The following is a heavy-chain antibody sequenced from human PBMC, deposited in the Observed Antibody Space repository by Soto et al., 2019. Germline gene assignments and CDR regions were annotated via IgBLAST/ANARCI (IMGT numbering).Heavy chain of an antibody. J-gene: IGHJ4*02. D-gene: IGHD4-17*01. CDR2: ISAYNGNT. CDR1: GYTFTSYG. V-gene: IGHV1-18*01. Sequence: XSVKVSCKASGYTFTSYGISWVRQAPGQGLEWMGWISAYNGNTNYAQKLQGRVTMTTDTSTSTAYMELGSLRSDDTAVYYCARDPYTYDYGDYVHYFDYWGQGTLVTVSS. CDR3: ARDPYTYDYGDYVHYFDY.